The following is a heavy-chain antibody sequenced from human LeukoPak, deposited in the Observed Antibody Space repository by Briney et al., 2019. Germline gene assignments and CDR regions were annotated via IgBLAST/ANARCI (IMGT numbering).Heavy chain of an antibody. J-gene: IGHJ4*02. D-gene: IGHD6-19*01. CDR1: GASISFYS. Sequence: SETLSLTCTVSGASISFYSWTWIRQPAGKGLEWIGLIHTSGSTNYNPSLKSRVTMSVDTSKNEFSLRLSSVTAADTAVYYCARGPGVYSSGWSPQGRPFDYWGQGTLVTVSS. V-gene: IGHV4-4*07. CDR3: ARGPGVYSSGWSPQGRPFDY. CDR2: IHTSGST.